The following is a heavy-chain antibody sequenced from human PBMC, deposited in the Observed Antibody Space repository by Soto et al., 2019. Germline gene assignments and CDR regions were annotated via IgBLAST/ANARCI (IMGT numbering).Heavy chain of an antibody. CDR2: IKQDGSEK. J-gene: IGHJ4*02. CDR1: GFTFSNYL. Sequence: EVQLVESGGGLVQPGGSLRLSCAASGFTFSNYLMSWVRQAPGKGLEWVANIKQDGSEKYYVASVNGRFTXSRDXAKNXXXXXXXXXXXXXTAVYYXXREKRANGYFDYCGQGTXVTVXS. CDR3: XREKRANGYFDY. V-gene: IGHV3-7*01. D-gene: IGHD3-10*01.